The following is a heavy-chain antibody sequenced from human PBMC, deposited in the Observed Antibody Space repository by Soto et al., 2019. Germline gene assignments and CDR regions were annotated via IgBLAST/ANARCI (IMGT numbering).Heavy chain of an antibody. V-gene: IGHV5-10-1*01. J-gene: IGHJ4*02. CDR1: GYSFTGYW. Sequence: PGESLKISCKGSGYSFTGYWINWVRQMPGKGLEWLGRFDPSDSFTNYSPSFQGHVTFSGDKSIDTAYLQWTSLKASDTAMYYCARQDLTPEANYYFEYWGQGALVTAPQ. CDR3: ARQDLTPEANYYFEY. CDR2: FDPSDSFT.